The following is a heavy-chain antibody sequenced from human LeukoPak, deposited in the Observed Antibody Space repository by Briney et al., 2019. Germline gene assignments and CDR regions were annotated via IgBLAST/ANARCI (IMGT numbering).Heavy chain of an antibody. CDR2: IKEDGSEK. V-gene: IGHV3-7*01. J-gene: IGHJ4*02. D-gene: IGHD6-13*01. Sequence: SGGSLRLSCAASGFTFRNYWMSWVRQAPGKGLEWVANIKEDGSEKHYVDTVKGRFTISRDNAKSSLYLQSLYLQMNSLRAEDTAVYYCARAHYSSFDYWGQGTLVTVSS. CDR1: GFTFRNYW. CDR3: ARAHYSSFDY.